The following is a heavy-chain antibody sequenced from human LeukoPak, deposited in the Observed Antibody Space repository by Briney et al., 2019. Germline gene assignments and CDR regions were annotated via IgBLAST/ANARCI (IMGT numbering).Heavy chain of an antibody. V-gene: IGHV4-59*12. CDR2: IYYSGST. CDR3: ARADSSWPFFEY. CDR1: GGSISSYY. Sequence: SETLSLTCTVSGGSISSYYWSWIRQPPGKGLEWIGYIYYSGSTSFNPSLKSRVTMSVDTSKKQFSLKLSSVTAADTAVYYCARADSSWPFFEYWGQGILVTVSS. J-gene: IGHJ4*02. D-gene: IGHD6-13*01.